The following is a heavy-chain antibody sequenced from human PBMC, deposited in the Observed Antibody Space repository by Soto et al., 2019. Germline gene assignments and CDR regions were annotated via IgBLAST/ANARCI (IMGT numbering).Heavy chain of an antibody. CDR2: TYYRSKWYN. CDR1: GDSVSSNSAA. CDR3: ARDSVEGSGWYNYYYGMDV. J-gene: IGHJ6*02. V-gene: IGHV6-1*01. Sequence: LSQTLSLPCAISGDSVSSNSAAWNWIRQSPSRGLGWLGRTYYRSKWYNDYAVSVKSRITINPDTSKNQFSLQLNSVTPEDTAVYYCARDSVEGSGWYNYYYGMDVWGQGTTVTVSS. D-gene: IGHD6-19*01.